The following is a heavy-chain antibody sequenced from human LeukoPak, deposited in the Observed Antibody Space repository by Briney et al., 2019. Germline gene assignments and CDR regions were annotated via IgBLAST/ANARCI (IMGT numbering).Heavy chain of an antibody. V-gene: IGHV4-61*01. D-gene: IGHD3-3*01. CDR2: IYHSGTT. CDR3: ATMKAVRVNDFWSGYPDY. J-gene: IGHJ4*02. Sequence: SETLSLTCTVSGGSIRSTTHYWSWIRQPPGKGLEWIGYIYHSGTTNYNPSLRSRVTISVDTSKNQFSLKLSSVTAADTAVHYCATMKAVRVNDFWSGYPDYWGQGTLVTVSS. CDR1: GGSIRSTTHY.